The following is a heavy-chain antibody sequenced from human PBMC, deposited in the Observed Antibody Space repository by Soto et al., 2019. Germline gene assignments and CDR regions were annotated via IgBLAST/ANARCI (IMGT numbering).Heavy chain of an antibody. Sequence: QVQLQESGPGLVKPSETLSLTCTVSGGSISSYYWSWIRQPPGKGLELIGYIYYSGSTNYNPSLKSPVTISVETSKPQFSLKLSSVTPADTAVYYCARFGAQEIAPWGQGTLVTVSS. CDR3: ARFGAQEIAP. J-gene: IGHJ5*02. V-gene: IGHV4-59*08. D-gene: IGHD3-10*01. CDR1: GGSISSYY. CDR2: IYYSGST.